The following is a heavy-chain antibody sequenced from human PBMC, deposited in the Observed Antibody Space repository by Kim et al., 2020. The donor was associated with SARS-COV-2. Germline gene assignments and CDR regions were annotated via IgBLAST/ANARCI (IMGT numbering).Heavy chain of an antibody. D-gene: IGHD3-10*01. J-gene: IGHJ6*02. V-gene: IGHV1-18*01. Sequence: ASVKVSCKASGYTFTSYGISWVRQAPGQGLEWMGWISAYNGNTNYAQKLQGRVTMTTDTSTSTAYMELRSQRSDDTAVYYCAREEGTMVLRYGMDVWGQGTTVTVSS. CDR2: ISAYNGNT. CDR1: GYTFTSYG. CDR3: AREEGTMVLRYGMDV.